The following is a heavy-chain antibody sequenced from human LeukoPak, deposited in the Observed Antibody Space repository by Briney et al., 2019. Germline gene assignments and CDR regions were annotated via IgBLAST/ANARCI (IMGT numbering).Heavy chain of an antibody. Sequence: GASVKVSCKASGYTFTSYGISWVRQAPGQGLEWMGWINPNSGGTNYAQKFQGRVTMTRDTSISTAYMELSRLRSDDTAVYYCAKLRTGTTRGYYFDYWGQGTLVTVSS. CDR2: INPNSGGT. CDR1: GYTFTSYG. V-gene: IGHV1-2*02. D-gene: IGHD1-7*01. CDR3: AKLRTGTTRGYYFDY. J-gene: IGHJ4*02.